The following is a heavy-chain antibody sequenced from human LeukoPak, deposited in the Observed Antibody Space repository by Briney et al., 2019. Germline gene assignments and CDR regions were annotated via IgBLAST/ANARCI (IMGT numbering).Heavy chain of an antibody. J-gene: IGHJ4*02. Sequence: GGSLRLSCAASGFTFSSYAMSWVRQAPGKGLEWVSAISGSGGSTYYAGSVKGRFTISRDNSKNTLYLQMNSLRAEDTAVYYCAKDLFEYSSSSAFDYWGQGTLVTVSS. D-gene: IGHD6-6*01. CDR2: ISGSGGST. CDR3: AKDLFEYSSSSAFDY. V-gene: IGHV3-23*01. CDR1: GFTFSSYA.